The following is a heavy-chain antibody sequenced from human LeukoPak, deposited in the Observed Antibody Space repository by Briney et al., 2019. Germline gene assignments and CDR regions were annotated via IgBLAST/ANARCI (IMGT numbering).Heavy chain of an antibody. CDR3: ARVQGHPPNGLDV. D-gene: IGHD2-8*01. CDR1: GFTFSSYW. CDR2: INSDASST. V-gene: IGHV3-74*01. J-gene: IGHJ3*01. Sequence: PGGSLRLSCVASGFTFSSYWMHWVRQAPGKGLVWVSRINSDASSTSYADSVKGRFTISRDNAKNTLYLQMNSLRAEDTAVYYCARVQGHPPNGLDVWGQGTMVTVSS.